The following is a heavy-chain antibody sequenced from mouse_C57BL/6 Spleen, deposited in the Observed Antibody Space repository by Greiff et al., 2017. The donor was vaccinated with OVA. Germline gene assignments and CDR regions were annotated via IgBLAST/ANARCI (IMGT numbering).Heavy chain of an antibody. V-gene: IGHV1-15*01. Sequence: VQLQQSGAELVRPGASVTLSCKASGYTFTDYEMHWVKQTPVHGLEWIGAIDPETGGTAYNQKFKGKAILTADKSSSTAYMELRSLTSEDSAVYYCTRGGYYDYDGGYAMDYWGQGTSVTVSS. J-gene: IGHJ4*01. CDR3: TRGGYYDYDGGYAMDY. CDR1: GYTFTDYE. D-gene: IGHD2-4*01. CDR2: IDPETGGT.